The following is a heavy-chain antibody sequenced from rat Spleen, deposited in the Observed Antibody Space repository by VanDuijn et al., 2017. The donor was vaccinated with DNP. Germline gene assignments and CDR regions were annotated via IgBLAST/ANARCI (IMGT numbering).Heavy chain of an antibody. CDR2: MWSGGTT. D-gene: IGHD1-11*01. Sequence: EVQLKESGPGLVQPSQTLSLTCTVSGFSLTDYSVHWVRQPPGKGLEWMGVMWSGGTTAYNSALKSRLTLIRDTSKRQVFIKMNSLQTEDTAIYYCTRDGYGGYFADWGQGVMVTVSS. CDR1: GFSLTDYS. V-gene: IGHV2S63*01. CDR3: TRDGYGGYFAD. J-gene: IGHJ2*01.